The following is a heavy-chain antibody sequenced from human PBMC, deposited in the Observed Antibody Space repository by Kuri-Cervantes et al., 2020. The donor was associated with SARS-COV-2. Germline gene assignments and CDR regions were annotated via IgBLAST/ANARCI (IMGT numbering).Heavy chain of an antibody. D-gene: IGHD3-10*01. Sequence: GESLKISCAASGFTFSSYAMHWVHQAPSKGLEWVAVISYDGSNKYYADSVKGRFTISRDNSKNTLYLQMNSLRAEDTAVYYCARGSIFSDTGGWYFDYWGQGTLVTVSS. J-gene: IGHJ4*02. CDR2: ISYDGSNK. CDR3: ARGSIFSDTGGWYFDY. V-gene: IGHV3-30-3*01. CDR1: GFTFSSYA.